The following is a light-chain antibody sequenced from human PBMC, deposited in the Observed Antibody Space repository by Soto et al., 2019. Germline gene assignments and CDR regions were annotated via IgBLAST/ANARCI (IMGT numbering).Light chain of an antibody. V-gene: IGKV1-5*01. Sequence: PSTLSASVGDRVTITCRSSQSINNWLAWYQQKPGKAPKFLIYDASNLESGVPSRFSGSASGTEFTLTISSLQPDDFATYYCQQYNNYWTFGQGTKVDIK. CDR2: DAS. CDR1: QSINNW. J-gene: IGKJ1*01. CDR3: QQYNNYWT.